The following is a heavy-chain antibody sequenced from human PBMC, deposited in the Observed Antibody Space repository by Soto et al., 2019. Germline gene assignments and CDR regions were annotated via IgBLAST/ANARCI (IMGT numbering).Heavy chain of an antibody. CDR2: VKEDGSEM. CDR3: AKRRTEEATILDY. Sequence: PGGSLRLSCAASGFTFSNFWMSWVRQAPGRGLEWVASVKEDGSEMYYVDSVRGRLTISRDNAGNMLYLQMNRLRVEDTAVYYCAKRRTEEATILDYWGQGILVTVSS. CDR1: GFTFSNFW. J-gene: IGHJ4*02. D-gene: IGHD5-12*01. V-gene: IGHV3-7*03.